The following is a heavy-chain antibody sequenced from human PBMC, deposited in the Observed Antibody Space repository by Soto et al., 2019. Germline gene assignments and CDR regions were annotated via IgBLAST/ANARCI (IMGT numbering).Heavy chain of an antibody. CDR1: GGSISTYY. Sequence: QVQLQESGPGLVKPSETLSLTCTVSGGSISTYYWNWIRQPPGKGLEWIGYIYHSGATNYNPSLKSRLNMSVDTSKNQFSLRLSSVTAADTAVYYCTRDPHDYGDYRFDPWGQGTLVIVSS. CDR3: TRDPHDYGDYRFDP. J-gene: IGHJ5*02. CDR2: IYHSGAT. D-gene: IGHD4-17*01. V-gene: IGHV4-59*01.